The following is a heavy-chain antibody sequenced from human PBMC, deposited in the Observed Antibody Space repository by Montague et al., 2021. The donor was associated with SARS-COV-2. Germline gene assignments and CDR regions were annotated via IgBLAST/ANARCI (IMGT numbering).Heavy chain of an antibody. CDR3: ARVVGRGYSGSVGEY. J-gene: IGHJ4*02. D-gene: IGHD5-12*01. CDR1: GGSFSGYY. V-gene: IGHV4-34*01. Sequence: SETLSLTCAVHGGSFSGYYWSWIRQPPGKGLEWIGEINHSGSTNYNPSLKSRVTISVDTSKNQFSLKLSSVTAADTAVYYCARVVGRGYSGSVGEYWGQGTLVTVSS. CDR2: INHSGST.